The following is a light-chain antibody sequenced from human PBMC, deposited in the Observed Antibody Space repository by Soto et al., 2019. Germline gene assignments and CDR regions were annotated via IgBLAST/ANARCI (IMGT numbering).Light chain of an antibody. J-gene: IGKJ1*01. CDR1: QSVSNNF. CDR2: GAS. CDR3: QQYGGSPWT. V-gene: IGKV3-20*01. Sequence: EIVLTQSPGTLSLSPGERATLSCRASQSVSNNFLAWYQQKPGQAPRLLIYGASGRATGIPDRFSGNGSGTDFTLTISRLEPEDFAVYFCQQYGGSPWTFGQGTRVEIK.